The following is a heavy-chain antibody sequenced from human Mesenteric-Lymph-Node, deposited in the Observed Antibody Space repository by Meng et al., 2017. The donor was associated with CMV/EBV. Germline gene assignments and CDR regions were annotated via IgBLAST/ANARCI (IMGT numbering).Heavy chain of an antibody. V-gene: IGHV3-23*01. D-gene: IGHD2-21*01. J-gene: IGHJ4*02. CDR2: ISGSGAST. CDR1: GFTFSSYA. Sequence: GESLKISCAASGFTFSSYAMSWVRQAPGKGLEWVSAISGSGASTYYADSVKGRFTISRDNSKNTLYLQMHSLRAEDTAVYYCAKGTTGPSVVVSLTFDYWGQGTLVTVSS. CDR3: AKGTTGPSVVVSLTFDY.